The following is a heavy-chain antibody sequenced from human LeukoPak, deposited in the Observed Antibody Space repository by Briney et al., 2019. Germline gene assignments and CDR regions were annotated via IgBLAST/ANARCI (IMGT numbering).Heavy chain of an antibody. J-gene: IGHJ4*02. V-gene: IGHV1-18*01. CDR3: ARDLTHPPSTESGY. CDR1: GYTFTSYG. D-gene: IGHD1-14*01. CDR2: ISAYNGNT. Sequence: ASVKVSCKASGYTFTSYGISWVRQAPGHGLDWMGWISAYNGNTNYAQKLQGRVTMTTDTSTSAAYMELRSLRSDDTAVYYCARDLTHPPSTESGYWGQGTLVTVSS.